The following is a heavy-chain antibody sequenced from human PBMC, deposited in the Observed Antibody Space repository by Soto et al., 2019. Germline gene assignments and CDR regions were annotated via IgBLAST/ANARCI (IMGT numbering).Heavy chain of an antibody. CDR1: GFTFSDHY. D-gene: IGHD6-13*01. Sequence: GGSLRLSCAASGFTFSDHYMDWVRQAPGKGLEWVGRTRNKANSYTTEYAASVKGRFTISKDDSKNSLYLQMNSLKTEDTAVYYCAREPDSSSWQHYYYYYYMDVWGKGTTVTVSS. V-gene: IGHV3-72*01. CDR3: AREPDSSSWQHYYYYYYMDV. CDR2: TRNKANSYTT. J-gene: IGHJ6*03.